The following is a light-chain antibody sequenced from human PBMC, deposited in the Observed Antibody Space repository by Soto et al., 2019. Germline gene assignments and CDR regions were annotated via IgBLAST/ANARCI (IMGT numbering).Light chain of an antibody. Sequence: DIQMTPSPSSVSASVGDRVTITCRASQGISSWLAWYQQKPGKAPKLLIYAASTLQSGVPSRFSGSSSGKDFTITINSLQPEDFATYYCQKVNSFPLTFGGGTKVEIK. V-gene: IGKV1D-12*01. CDR1: QGISSW. CDR3: QKVNSFPLT. J-gene: IGKJ4*01. CDR2: AAS.